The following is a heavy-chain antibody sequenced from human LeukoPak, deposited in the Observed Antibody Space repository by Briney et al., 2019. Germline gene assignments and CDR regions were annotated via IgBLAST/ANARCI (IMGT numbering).Heavy chain of an antibody. Sequence: SVKVSCKASGGTFSTYAISWVRQAPGQGLEWMGGIIPIFGTAHYAQKFQVRVTITADKSTSTAYMDLSSLRSEDTAVYYYARSLIDYGGSYDAFDIWGQGTMVTVSS. V-gene: IGHV1-69*06. CDR3: ARSLIDYGGSYDAFDI. CDR1: GGTFSTYA. J-gene: IGHJ3*02. D-gene: IGHD4-23*01. CDR2: IIPIFGTA.